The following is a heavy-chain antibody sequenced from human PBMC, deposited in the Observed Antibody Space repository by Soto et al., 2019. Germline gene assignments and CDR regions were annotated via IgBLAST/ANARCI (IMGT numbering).Heavy chain of an antibody. CDR1: GFSFSTYW. V-gene: IGHV3-74*01. J-gene: IGHJ3*02. Sequence: GGSLRLSCAASGFSFSTYWMSWVRQAPGKGLVWVSHINGDGSTTSYTDSVKGRFTISRDNTKNTLYLQVDSLRAEDTAVYYCTRIQNAFDIWGRGTMVTVS. CDR3: TRIQNAFDI. CDR2: INGDGSTT.